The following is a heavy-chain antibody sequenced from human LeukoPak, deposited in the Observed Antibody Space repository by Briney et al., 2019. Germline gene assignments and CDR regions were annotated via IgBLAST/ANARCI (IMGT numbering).Heavy chain of an antibody. V-gene: IGHV4-30-4*01. CDR2: IYYSGDT. J-gene: IGHJ4*02. Sequence: PSETLSLTCTVSGVSITTGFHWNWIRQRPGEGLEWIGHIYYSGDTYYNPSLESRITMSPDASKNQFSLKLSSVTAADTAVYYCARGYGYCSGGSCSYYFDYWGQGTLVTVSS. CDR3: ARGYGYCSGGSCSYYFDY. D-gene: IGHD2-15*01. CDR1: GVSITTGFH.